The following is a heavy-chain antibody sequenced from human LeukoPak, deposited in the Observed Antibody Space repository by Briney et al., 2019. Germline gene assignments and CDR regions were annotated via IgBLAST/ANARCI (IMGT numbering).Heavy chain of an antibody. Sequence: GRSLRLSCAASGFTFSSYGMHWVRQAPGKGLEWVAVILNDRSQEKYADSVKGRFTISRDNSKNTLFLQMNSLRAEDTAVYYCARDDALGDNALDIWGQGTMVTVSS. V-gene: IGHV3-33*01. J-gene: IGHJ3*02. CDR2: ILNDRSQE. D-gene: IGHD3-16*01. CDR3: ARDDALGDNALDI. CDR1: GFTFSSYG.